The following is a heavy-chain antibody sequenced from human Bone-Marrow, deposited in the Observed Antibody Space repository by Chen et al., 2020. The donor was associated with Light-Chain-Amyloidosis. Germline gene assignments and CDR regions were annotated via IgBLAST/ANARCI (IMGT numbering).Heavy chain of an antibody. CDR1: GGTFSSYA. CDR2: IIPIFGTA. J-gene: IGHJ4*02. D-gene: IGHD2-2*01. Sequence: QVQLVQSGAEVKKTGSSVKVSCKASGGTFSSYAISWVRQAPGQGLEWMGGIIPIFGTANYAQKFQGRVTITADESTSTAYMELSSLRSEDTAVYYCASNLGYCSSTSCYHLGWGQGTLVTVSS. V-gene: IGHV1-69*01. CDR3: ASNLGYCSSTSCYHLG.